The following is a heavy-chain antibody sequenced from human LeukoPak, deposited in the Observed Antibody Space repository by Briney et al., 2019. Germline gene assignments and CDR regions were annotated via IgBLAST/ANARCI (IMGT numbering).Heavy chain of an antibody. CDR1: GGSISSSSYY. J-gene: IGHJ3*02. CDR2: IYYSGST. V-gene: IGHV4-39*01. CDR3: ASDTMTPYAFDI. Sequence: SETLSLTCTVPGGSISSSSYYRGWIRQPPGKGLEWIGSIYYSGSTYYNPSLKSRVTISVDTSKNQFSLKLSSVTAADTAVYYCASDTMTPYAFDIWGQGTMVTVSS. D-gene: IGHD3-22*01.